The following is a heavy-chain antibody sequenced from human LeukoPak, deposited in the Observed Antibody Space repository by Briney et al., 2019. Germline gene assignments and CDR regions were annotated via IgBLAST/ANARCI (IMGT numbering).Heavy chain of an antibody. CDR1: GGTFSSYA. D-gene: IGHD6-13*01. V-gene: IGHV1-69*04. CDR3: AGLGVPGIAAAGTISFDY. J-gene: IGHJ4*02. Sequence: SVKVSCKASGGTFSSYAISWVRQAPGQGLEWMGRIIPILGITNYAQKFQGRVTITADKSTSTAYMELSSLRSEDTAVYYCAGLGVPGIAAAGTISFDYWGQGTLVTVSS. CDR2: IIPILGIT.